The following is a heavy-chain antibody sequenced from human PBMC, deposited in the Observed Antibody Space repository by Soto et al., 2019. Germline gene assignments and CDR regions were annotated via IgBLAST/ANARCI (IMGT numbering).Heavy chain of an antibody. Sequence: GGSLRLSCAASGFTFSIYAMSWFRQAPGKGLEWVSVISGSGGSTYYADSVKGRFTISRDNSKNTLYLQMNNLRAEDTAVYYCAKGLPERRSAYYRYNWFDPWGQGTLVTVSS. V-gene: IGHV3-23*01. CDR3: AKGLPERRSAYYRYNWFDP. CDR2: ISGSGGST. D-gene: IGHD3-3*01. CDR1: GFTFSIYA. J-gene: IGHJ5*02.